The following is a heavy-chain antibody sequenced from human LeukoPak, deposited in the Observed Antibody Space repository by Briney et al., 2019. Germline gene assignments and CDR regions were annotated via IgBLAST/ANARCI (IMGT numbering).Heavy chain of an antibody. J-gene: IGHJ4*02. V-gene: IGHV1-3*01. Sequence: ASVKVSCKASGYTFTSYTIHWERQAPGQRLEWMGWINAGNGNAKYSQKFQGRVTITRDTSASTAYMELSSLRSEDTAVYYCARGGGLTAVGDYWGQGTLVTVSS. CDR3: ARGGGLTAVGDY. CDR2: INAGNGNA. D-gene: IGHD6-13*01. CDR1: GYTFTSYT.